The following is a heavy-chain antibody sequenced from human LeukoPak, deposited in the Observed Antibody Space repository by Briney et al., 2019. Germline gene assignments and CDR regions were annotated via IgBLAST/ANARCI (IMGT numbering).Heavy chain of an antibody. J-gene: IGHJ4*02. CDR1: GFTFSTYA. CDR2: ISYDGRNK. D-gene: IGHD4/OR15-4a*01. CDR3: ARDQVKRLFYFDY. V-gene: IGHV3-30*04. Sequence: GRSLRLSCAASGFTFSTYAMHWVRQAPGKGPGWVAVISYDGRNKNYADSVKGRFTISRDNSKNTLYLQMNSLTTEDTAVYFCARDQVKRLFYFDYWGQGTLVTVSS.